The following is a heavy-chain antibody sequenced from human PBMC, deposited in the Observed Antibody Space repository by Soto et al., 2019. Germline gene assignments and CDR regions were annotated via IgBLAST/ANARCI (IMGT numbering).Heavy chain of an antibody. CDR3: ARDHRYGDYDILTGYYDYFDY. CDR2: ISAYNGNT. J-gene: IGHJ4*02. CDR1: GYTFTSYG. Sequence: QVQLVQSGAEVKKPGASVKVSCKASGYTFTSYGISWVRQAPGQGLEWMGWISAYNGNTNYAQKLQGRVTMTTDTSTSTAYMELRSLRSDDTAVYYCARDHRYGDYDILTGYYDYFDYWGQGTLVTVSS. D-gene: IGHD3-9*01. V-gene: IGHV1-18*01.